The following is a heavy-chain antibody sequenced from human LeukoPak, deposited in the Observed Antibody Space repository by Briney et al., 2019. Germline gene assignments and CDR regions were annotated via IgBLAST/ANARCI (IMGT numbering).Heavy chain of an antibody. D-gene: IGHD6-19*01. J-gene: IGHJ4*02. CDR3: ASNRRTVAGTLVNYFDY. CDR1: GYTFTGYY. Sequence: ASVKVSCKASGYTFTGYYMHWVRQAPGQGLEWMGRINPNSGGTNYAQKFQGRVTMTRDTSISTAYMELSRLRSDDTAVYYCASNRRTVAGTLVNYFDYWGQGTLVTVSS. V-gene: IGHV1-2*06. CDR2: INPNSGGT.